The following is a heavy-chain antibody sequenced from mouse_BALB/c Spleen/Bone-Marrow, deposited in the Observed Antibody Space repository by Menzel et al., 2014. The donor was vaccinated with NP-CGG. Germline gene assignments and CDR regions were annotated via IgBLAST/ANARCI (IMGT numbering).Heavy chain of an antibody. D-gene: IGHD2-14*01. CDR3: ARGGRYDERTWFAY. CDR2: VNPSNGRT. V-gene: IGHV1S81*02. Sequence: VQLQQSGAELVKPGASVKLSCKASGYTFTSYWMHWVKQRPGQGLEWIGEVNPSNGRTNYNEKFKSKATLTVDKSSSTAYMQHSSLTSEDSAVYYCARGGRYDERTWFAYWGQGTLVTVSA. CDR1: GYTFTSYW. J-gene: IGHJ3*01.